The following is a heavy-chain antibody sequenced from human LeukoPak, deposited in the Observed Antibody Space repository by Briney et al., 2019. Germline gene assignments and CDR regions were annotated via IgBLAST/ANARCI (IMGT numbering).Heavy chain of an antibody. J-gene: IGHJ5*02. CDR3: ARDRLGAVAGNWFDP. D-gene: IGHD6-19*01. CDR1: GGSISSGDYY. V-gene: IGHV4-30-4*02. Sequence: PSETLSLTCTVSGGSISSGDYYWSWIRQPPGKGLEWIGYIYYSGSTYYNPSLKSRVTISVDTSKNQFSLKLSSVTAADTAVYYCARDRLGAVAGNWFDPWGQGTLVTVSS. CDR2: IYYSGST.